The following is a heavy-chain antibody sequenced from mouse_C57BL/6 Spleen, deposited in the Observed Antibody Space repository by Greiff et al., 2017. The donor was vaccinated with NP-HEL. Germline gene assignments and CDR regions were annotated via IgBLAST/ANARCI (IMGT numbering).Heavy chain of an antibody. D-gene: IGHD1-1*01. CDR1: GFTFSSYG. V-gene: IGHV5-6*01. CDR2: ISSGGSYT. Sequence: EVQLQESGGDLVKPGGSLKLSCAASGFTFSSYGMSWVRQTPDKRLEWVATISSGGSYTYYPDSVKGRFTISRDNAKNTLYLQMSSLKSEDTAMYYGASGGYGDYGSSYRYFDVWGTGTTVTVSS. CDR3: ASGGYGDYGSSYRYFDV. J-gene: IGHJ1*03.